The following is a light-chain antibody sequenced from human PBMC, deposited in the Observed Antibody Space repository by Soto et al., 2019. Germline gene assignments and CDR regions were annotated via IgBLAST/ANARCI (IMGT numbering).Light chain of an antibody. J-gene: IGKJ1*01. CDR3: QKYNGTQRT. Sequence: DIQVTQSTSSLSASVGDRVTITCRASQDLSGHLAWYQQKPGKVPKLLIYEASTLQSRVPSRFSAIGSGTDFTHTIISLQTEDVATYYCQKYNGTQRTFGQVTKVEIK. V-gene: IGKV1-27*01. CDR2: EAS. CDR1: QDLSGH.